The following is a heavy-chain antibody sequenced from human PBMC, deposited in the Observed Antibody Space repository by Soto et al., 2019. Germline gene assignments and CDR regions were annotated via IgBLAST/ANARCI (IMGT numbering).Heavy chain of an antibody. D-gene: IGHD6-13*01. CDR3: AREGGLAAAGAIYYYYGMDV. CDR1: GGTFSSYA. J-gene: IGHJ6*02. Sequence: GASVKVSCKASGGTFSSYAISWVRQAPGQGLEWMGGIIPIFGTANYAQKFQGRVTITADESKNQFSLKLSSVTAADTAVYYCAREGGLAAAGAIYYYYGMDVWGQGTTVTVSS. V-gene: IGHV1-69*13. CDR2: IIPIFGTA.